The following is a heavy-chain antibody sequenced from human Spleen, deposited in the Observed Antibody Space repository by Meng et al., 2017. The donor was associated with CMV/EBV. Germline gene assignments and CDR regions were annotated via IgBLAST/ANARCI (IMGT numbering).Heavy chain of an antibody. CDR3: ARQQNYDSGFDI. CDR2: IYPVDSDT. CDR1: GYSFTSYW. J-gene: IGHJ3*02. V-gene: IGHV5-51*01. Sequence: GESLKISCKGSGYSFTSYWIGWVRQMPGKGLEWMGIIYPVDSDTKYSPSFQGQVTMSADRSITTVYLQWNSLKASDAAIYYCARQQNYDSGFDIWGQGTVVTVSS. D-gene: IGHD1-7*01.